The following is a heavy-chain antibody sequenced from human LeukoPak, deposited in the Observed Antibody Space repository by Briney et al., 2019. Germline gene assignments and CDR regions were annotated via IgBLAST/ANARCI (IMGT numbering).Heavy chain of an antibody. D-gene: IGHD2-2*02. CDR1: GFTFSSYD. V-gene: IGHV3-13*01. CDR2: IGTAGDT. Sequence: PGGSLRLSCAASGFTFSSYDMHWVRQATRKGLEWVSAIGTAGDTYYPGSVKGRFTISRENAKNSLYLQMNSLRAGDTAVYYCARGSYCSSTSCYTPRGLDYWGQGTLVTVSS. J-gene: IGHJ4*02. CDR3: ARGSYCSSTSCYTPRGLDY.